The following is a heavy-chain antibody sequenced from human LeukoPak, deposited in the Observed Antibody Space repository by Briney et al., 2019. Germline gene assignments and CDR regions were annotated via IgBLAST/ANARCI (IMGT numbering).Heavy chain of an antibody. CDR1: GGSISSGSYY. D-gene: IGHD6-19*01. V-gene: IGHV3-11*04. Sequence: LSLTCTVSGGSISSGSYYWGWIRQPPGKGLEWISHISTTSSTIYYADSVKGRFTISRDNAKNSLYLQMNSLRAEDTAVYYCARDRTAVAALYYFDYWGQGTLVTVSS. CDR3: ARDRTAVAALYYFDY. J-gene: IGHJ4*02. CDR2: ISTTSSTI.